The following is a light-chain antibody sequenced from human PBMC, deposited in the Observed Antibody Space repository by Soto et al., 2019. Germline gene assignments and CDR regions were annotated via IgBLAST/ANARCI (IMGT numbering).Light chain of an antibody. J-gene: IGLJ1*01. Sequence: QSALTQPASVSGSPGQSITISCTGTSSDVGAYSYVSWYQQHPGKAPKLIIYDVSDRPSGISNRFSGSKSDNTASLTISGLQAGDEAEYYCSSYTSSRTYVFGTGTKVTVL. CDR3: SSYTSSRTYV. CDR1: SSDVGAYSY. V-gene: IGLV2-14*01. CDR2: DVS.